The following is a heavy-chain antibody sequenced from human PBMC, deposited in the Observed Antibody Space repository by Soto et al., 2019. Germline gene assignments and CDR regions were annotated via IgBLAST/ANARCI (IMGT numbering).Heavy chain of an antibody. CDR2: INHSGST. J-gene: IGHJ6*02. Sequence: SETLSLTCAVYGGSFSGYYWSWIRQPPGKGLEWIGEINHSGSTNYNPSPKSRVTISVDTSKNQFSLKLSSVTAADTAVYYCARQRGGIAARTYYYYGMDVWGQGTTVTVSS. CDR3: ARQRGGIAARTYYYYGMDV. CDR1: GGSFSGYY. D-gene: IGHD6-6*01. V-gene: IGHV4-34*01.